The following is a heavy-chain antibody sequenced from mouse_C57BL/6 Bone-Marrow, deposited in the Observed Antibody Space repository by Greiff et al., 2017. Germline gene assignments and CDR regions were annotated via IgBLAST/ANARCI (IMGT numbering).Heavy chain of an antibody. CDR2: IWSDGNT. CDR3: ARHGYDYGGGAMDY. Sequence: VQLQESGPGLVAPSQSLSITCTVSGFSFTSYGVHWVRQPPGKGLEWLVVIWSDGNTTYKSALNSRLSISKDNSQSQVFLKMNSLHTDDTAMYYWARHGYDYGGGAMDYWGQGTSVTVSS. CDR1: GFSFTSYG. J-gene: IGHJ4*01. V-gene: IGHV2-6-1*01. D-gene: IGHD2-4*01.